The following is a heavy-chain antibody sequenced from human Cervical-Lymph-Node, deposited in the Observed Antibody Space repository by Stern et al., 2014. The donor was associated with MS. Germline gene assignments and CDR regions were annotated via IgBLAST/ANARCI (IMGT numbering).Heavy chain of an antibody. J-gene: IGHJ6*02. CDR2: ITPYNGNT. CDR3: ARSALYDDSGAYHMDV. D-gene: IGHD4-17*01. Sequence: VHLVESGGEVKKTGSSVKVSCKASGWTLTYRYLHWVRQAPGQALEWMGWITPYNGNTNYAQKFQGRLTISRDTSMRTSYMELTSLRSDDTAIYFCARSALYDDSGAYHMDVWGQGTTVTVSS. CDR1: GWTLTYRY. V-gene: IGHV1-45*02.